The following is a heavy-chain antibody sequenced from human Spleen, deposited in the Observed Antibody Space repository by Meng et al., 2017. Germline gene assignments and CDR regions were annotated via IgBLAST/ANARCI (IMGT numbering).Heavy chain of an antibody. J-gene: IGHJ3*01. Sequence: GESLKISCAASGFTVSSKYMSWVRQAPGKGLEWVSVIYSGGSTYYADSVKGRSTNSRDNSKNTLFLQMNSLRVENTAVYYCAKRRHGSSWGPDAFDFWGQGTLVTVSS. CDR1: GFTVSSKY. V-gene: IGHV3-53*01. CDR3: AKRRHGSSWGPDAFDF. D-gene: IGHD6-13*01. CDR2: IYSGGST.